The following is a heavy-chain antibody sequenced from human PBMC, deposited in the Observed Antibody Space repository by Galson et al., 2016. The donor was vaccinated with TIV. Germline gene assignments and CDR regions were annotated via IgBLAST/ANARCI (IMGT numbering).Heavy chain of an antibody. CDR2: ISWNSGTT. J-gene: IGHJ6*03. CDR1: GFTFQDYA. V-gene: IGHV3-9*01. D-gene: IGHD4-23*01. Sequence: SLRLSCAASGFTFQDYAMHWVRQVPGRGLEWVSVISWNSGTTVYADSVKGRFIISRDNAKNSLYLQMNSLTPEDTALYYCAKGQLRAARWFYSMDVWGKGTMVTVSS. CDR3: AKGQLRAARWFYSMDV.